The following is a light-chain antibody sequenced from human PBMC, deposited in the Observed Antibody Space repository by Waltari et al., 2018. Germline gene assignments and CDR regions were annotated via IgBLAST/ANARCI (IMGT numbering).Light chain of an antibody. J-gene: IGKJ2*01. V-gene: IGKV1-5*01. CDR1: QSISSW. CDR2: DAS. CDR3: QQYNSYSYT. Sequence: DIQMTQSPSTLSASLGDRVTIPCRASQSISSWLAWYQQRPGKAPKVLIYDASRLESGVPSRFSGSGSGTEFTLTISSLQPDDFATYYCQQYNSYSYTFGQGTKLEIK.